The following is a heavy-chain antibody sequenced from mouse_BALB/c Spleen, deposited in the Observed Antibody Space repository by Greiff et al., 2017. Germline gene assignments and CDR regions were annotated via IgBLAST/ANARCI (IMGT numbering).Heavy chain of an antibody. CDR2: ISNLAYSI. D-gene: IGHD1-2*01. CDR3: AKGTTARYFDV. J-gene: IGHJ1*01. Sequence: EVQLVESGGGLVQPGGSLKLSCAASGSTFSDYGMAWVRQAPGKGLEWVAFISNLAYSIYYADTVTGRFTISRENAKNTLYLEMSSLRSEDTAMYYCAKGTTARYFDVWGAGTTVTVSS. V-gene: IGHV5-15*02. CDR1: GSTFSDYG.